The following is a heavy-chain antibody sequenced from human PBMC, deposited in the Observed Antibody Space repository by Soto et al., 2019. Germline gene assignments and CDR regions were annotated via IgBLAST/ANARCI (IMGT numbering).Heavy chain of an antibody. D-gene: IGHD2-15*01. J-gene: IGHJ6*02. CDR1: GGSISSYY. V-gene: IGHV4-59*01. Sequence: QVQLQESGPGLVKPSETLSLTCTVSGGSISSYYWSWIRQPPGKGLEWIGYIYYSGSTNYNPSLKRRVTLSVDTSKNQFSLKRSSVTAADTAVYYCARGFVNGMDVWGQGTTVTVSS. CDR2: IYYSGST. CDR3: ARGFVNGMDV.